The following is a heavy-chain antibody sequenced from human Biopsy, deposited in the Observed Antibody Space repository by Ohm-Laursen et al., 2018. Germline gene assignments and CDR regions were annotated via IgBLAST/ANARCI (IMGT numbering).Heavy chain of an antibody. CDR1: GFTFSSYA. V-gene: IGHV3-23*01. CDR2: ISGNSDII. J-gene: IGHJ4*02. Sequence: SLRLSCSASGFTFSSYAMTWVRQAPGKGLEWVSTISGNSDIIYDTDSVKGRFTISRDNSKNTLYLQMNSLRADDPAVYYCALAAAQTVTHFNYWGQGTLVTVSS. CDR3: ALAAAQTVTHFNY. D-gene: IGHD4-17*01.